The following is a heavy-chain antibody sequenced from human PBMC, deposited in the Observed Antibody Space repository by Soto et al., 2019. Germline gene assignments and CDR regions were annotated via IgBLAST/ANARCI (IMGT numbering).Heavy chain of an antibody. CDR2: ISHDGRSK. V-gene: IGHV3-30*18. CDR3: EKDRGYCDSSSCYLGHAFDI. Sequence: QVQLVESGGGVVQPGRSLRLSCAASGFTFSTFGIHWVRQAPGKGLEWVAVISHDGRSKFYGDSVKGRFTISRDNSKNTLSLEMNSLRAEDTAVYYCEKDRGYCDSSSCYLGHAFDIWGQGTMVSVSS. CDR1: GFTFSTFG. D-gene: IGHD2-2*01. J-gene: IGHJ3*02.